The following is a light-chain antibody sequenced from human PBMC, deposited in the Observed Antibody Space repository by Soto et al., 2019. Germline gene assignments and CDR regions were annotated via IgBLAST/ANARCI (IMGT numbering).Light chain of an antibody. CDR1: TSDIGAYNY. CDR3: SSYTTINTVVV. V-gene: IGLV2-14*03. CDR2: DVT. Sequence: QSVLTQPASVSGSPGQSITISCTGTTSDIGAYNYVSWYQHHPGKAPKLLIYDVTDRPSGVSDRFSGSKSGNTASLTISGLLAEDEDDYFCSSYTTINTVVVFGGGTKLTVL. J-gene: IGLJ2*01.